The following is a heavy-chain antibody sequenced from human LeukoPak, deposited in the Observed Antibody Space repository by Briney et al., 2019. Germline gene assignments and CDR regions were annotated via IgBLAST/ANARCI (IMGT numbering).Heavy chain of an antibody. V-gene: IGHV3-23*01. CDR2: ISGNGGST. D-gene: IGHD3-16*01. CDR1: GFTFSSYA. CDR3: SLGQAHGMDV. J-gene: IGHJ6*02. Sequence: GGSLRLSCAASGFTFSSYAMSWVRQAPGKGLEWVSGISGNGGSTYYADSVKGRFTISRDNAKNTLYLQMNSLRAEDTAVYYCSLGQAHGMDVWGQGTAVTVSS.